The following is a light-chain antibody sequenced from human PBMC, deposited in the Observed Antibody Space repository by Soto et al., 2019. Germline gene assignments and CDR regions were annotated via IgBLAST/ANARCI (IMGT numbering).Light chain of an antibody. CDR3: QQYYTTPFT. J-gene: IGKJ3*01. CDR1: QSVLYSSNNKNY. V-gene: IGKV4-1*01. CDR2: WAS. Sequence: DIVLTQSPDSLAVSLGERVTINCKASQSVLYSSNNKNYLAWYQQKPGQPPKVLIYWASTRESGVPDRFSGSGSGTDFTLTISSLQAEDVAVYYCQQYYTTPFTFGPGTKVDIK.